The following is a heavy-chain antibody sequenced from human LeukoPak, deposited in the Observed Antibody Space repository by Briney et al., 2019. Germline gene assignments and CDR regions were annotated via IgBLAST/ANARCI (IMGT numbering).Heavy chain of an antibody. Sequence: GGSLRLSCAVSGFTFNNAWMSWVRQAPGKGLEWVGRIKSKTDGGTTDYAAPVKGRFTISRDDSKNTMYLQMNSLKTEDTAVYYCTTGTVVRGVHWNLYGFDPWGQGTLVTVSS. V-gene: IGHV3-15*01. CDR1: GFTFNNAW. CDR2: IKSKTDGGTT. CDR3: TTGTVVRGVHWNLYGFDP. D-gene: IGHD3-10*01. J-gene: IGHJ5*02.